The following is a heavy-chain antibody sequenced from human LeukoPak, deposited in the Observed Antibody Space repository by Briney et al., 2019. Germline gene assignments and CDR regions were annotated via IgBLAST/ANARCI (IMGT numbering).Heavy chain of an antibody. D-gene: IGHD2-2*01. CDR2: ILHSGSA. CDR1: GGSFSGYC. V-gene: IGHV4-34*12. Sequence: PSETLSLTCAVYGGSFSGYCWTWIRQPPGKGLEWIGQILHSGSAHSNPSLKSRVTISVDTSKNQFSLKLSSVTAADTAVYYCARHIPAAGKTNRDFMDVWGKGTTVTVSS. J-gene: IGHJ6*03. CDR3: ARHIPAAGKTNRDFMDV.